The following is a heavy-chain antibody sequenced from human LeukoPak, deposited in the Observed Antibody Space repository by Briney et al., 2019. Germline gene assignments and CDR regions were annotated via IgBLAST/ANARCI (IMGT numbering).Heavy chain of an antibody. CDR3: ARGGLLWFGESQHIFDY. CDR1: GGSISSYY. J-gene: IGHJ4*02. Sequence: KPSETLSLTCTVSGGSISSYYWSWIRQPPGKGLEWIGYIYYSGSTNYNPSLKCRVTISVDTSKNQFSLKLSSVTAADTAVYYCARGGLLWFGESQHIFDYWGQGTLVTVSS. D-gene: IGHD3-10*01. V-gene: IGHV4-59*01. CDR2: IYYSGST.